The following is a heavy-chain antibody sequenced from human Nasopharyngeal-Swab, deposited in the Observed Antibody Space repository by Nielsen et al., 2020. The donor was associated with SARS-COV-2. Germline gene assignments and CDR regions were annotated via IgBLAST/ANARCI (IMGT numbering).Heavy chain of an antibody. J-gene: IGHJ4*02. CDR2: IYYSGST. CDR1: GGSFSGYY. V-gene: IGHV4-59*01. CDR3: ARVGGSYAHYFDY. Sequence: SETLSLTCAVYGGSFSGYYWSWIRQPPGKGLEWIGYIYYSGSTNYNPSLKSRVTISVDTSKNQFSLKLSSVTAADTAVYYCARVGGSYAHYFDYWGQGTLVTVSS. D-gene: IGHD1-26*01.